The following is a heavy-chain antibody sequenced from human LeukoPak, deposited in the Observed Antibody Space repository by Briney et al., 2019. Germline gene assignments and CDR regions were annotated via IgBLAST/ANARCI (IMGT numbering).Heavy chain of an antibody. CDR3: TRAITMIVVAKNWFDP. J-gene: IGHJ5*02. V-gene: IGHV3-49*03. D-gene: IGHD3-22*01. CDR1: GFTFGDYA. CDR2: IRSKAYGGTT. Sequence: GGSLRLSCTASGFTFGDYAMSWFRQAPGKGLEWVGFIRSKAYGGTTEYAASVKGRFTISRDDSKSIAYLQMNSLKTEDTAVYYCTRAITMIVVAKNWFDPWGQGTLVTVSS.